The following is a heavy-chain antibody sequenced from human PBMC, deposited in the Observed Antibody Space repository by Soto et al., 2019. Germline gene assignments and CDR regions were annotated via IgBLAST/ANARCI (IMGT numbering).Heavy chain of an antibody. CDR2: ISAYNGNT. V-gene: IGHV1-18*01. Sequence: QVQLVQSGAEVKKPGASVKVSCKASGYTFTSYGISWVRQAPGQGLDWMGWISAYNGNTNYAQKLQGRVTMTTDTSTSTAYMELRSLRSDDTAVYYCARALYDFWSGYHGAGQLRFDPWGQGTLVTVSS. CDR3: ARALYDFWSGYHGAGQLRFDP. J-gene: IGHJ5*02. CDR1: GYTFTSYG. D-gene: IGHD3-3*01.